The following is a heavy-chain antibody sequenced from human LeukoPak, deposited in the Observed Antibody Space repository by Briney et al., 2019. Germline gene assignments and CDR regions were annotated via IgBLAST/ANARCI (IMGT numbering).Heavy chain of an antibody. Sequence: PSETLSLTCAVSGGSISSYYWSWIRQPAGKGLEWIGRVYTSGNANYNPSLKSRVTVSVDTSKNQLSLKVTSVTAADTAVYYCASTSAGNSGMDVWGQGTTVTVSS. CDR1: GGSISSYY. J-gene: IGHJ6*02. V-gene: IGHV4-4*07. CDR2: VYTSGNA. D-gene: IGHD2-2*01. CDR3: ASTSAGNSGMDV.